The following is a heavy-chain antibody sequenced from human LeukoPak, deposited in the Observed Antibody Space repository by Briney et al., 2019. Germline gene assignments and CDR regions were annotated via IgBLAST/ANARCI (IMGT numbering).Heavy chain of an antibody. D-gene: IGHD3-22*01. Sequence: GASVKVSCKASGYTFTGYYMHWVRQAPGQGLEWMGWISAYNGNTNYAQKLQGRVTMTTDTSTSTAYMELRSLRSDDTAVYYCARHNYYDSSGYPYYFDYWGQGTLVTVSS. CDR2: ISAYNGNT. CDR1: GYTFTGYY. J-gene: IGHJ4*02. CDR3: ARHNYYDSSGYPYYFDY. V-gene: IGHV1-18*04.